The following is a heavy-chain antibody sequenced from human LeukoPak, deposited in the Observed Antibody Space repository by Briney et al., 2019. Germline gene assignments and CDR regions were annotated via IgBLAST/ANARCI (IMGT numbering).Heavy chain of an antibody. J-gene: IGHJ5*02. Sequence: ASVTVSCTASGGTFSSYAISWVRQAPGQGLEWMGGIIPIFGTANYAQKFQGRVTITADESTSTAYMELSSLRSEDTAVYYCARSPCSGGSCYSGGLYWFDPWGQGTLVTVSS. CDR1: GGTFSSYA. D-gene: IGHD2-15*01. CDR3: ARSPCSGGSCYSGGLYWFDP. V-gene: IGHV1-69*13. CDR2: IIPIFGTA.